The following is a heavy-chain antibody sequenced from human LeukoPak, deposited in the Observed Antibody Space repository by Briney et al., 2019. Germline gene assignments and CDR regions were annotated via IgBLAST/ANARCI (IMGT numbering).Heavy chain of an antibody. Sequence: ASVKVSCKASGYNFAGYYMHWVRQAPGQGLEWMGWINPNSGDAEYAQKFQGRVTMTRDTSINTAYMELSRLRSDDTALYYCAGTITGTTWGQGTLVTVSP. CDR1: GYNFAGYY. J-gene: IGHJ4*02. CDR3: AGTITGTT. D-gene: IGHD1-7*01. CDR2: INPNSGDA. V-gene: IGHV1-2*02.